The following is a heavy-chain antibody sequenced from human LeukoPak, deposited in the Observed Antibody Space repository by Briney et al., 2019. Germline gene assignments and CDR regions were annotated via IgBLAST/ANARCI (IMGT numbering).Heavy chain of an antibody. CDR3: ARVVVPAGWYFDL. CDR1: GGSISSYY. D-gene: IGHD2-2*01. J-gene: IGHJ2*01. V-gene: IGHV4-59*01. Sequence: SSETLSLTCTVSGGSISSYYWSWIRQPPGKGLEWIGYIYYSGSTNYNPSLKSRVTISVDTSKNQFSLKLSSVTAADTAVYYCARVVVPAGWYFDLWGRGTLVTVSS. CDR2: IYYSGST.